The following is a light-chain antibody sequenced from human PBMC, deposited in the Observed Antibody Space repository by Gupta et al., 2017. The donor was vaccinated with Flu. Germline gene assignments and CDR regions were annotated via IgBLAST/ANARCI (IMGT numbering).Light chain of an antibody. V-gene: IGLV7-43*01. CDR1: TGAVTSGYY. CDR3: QPYYGSANRCV. CDR2: STS. Sequence: QTVVTQEPSLTVSPGGTVTITCASSTGAVTSGYYPNWFQQQPGQAPRALIYSTSNQHSWTPARFSGSNFGATAALTMSGVQAEDEADYYCQPYYGSANRCVFGGGTKFTVL. J-gene: IGLJ3*02.